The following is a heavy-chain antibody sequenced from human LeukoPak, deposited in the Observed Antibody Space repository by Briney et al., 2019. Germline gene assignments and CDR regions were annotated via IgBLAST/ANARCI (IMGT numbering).Heavy chain of an antibody. CDR3: ARCYDLWRGYYRWFDP. J-gene: IGHJ5*02. Sequence: ASVKVSCKASGGTFSSYAISWVRQAPGQGLEWMGGIIPMFGTPNYAQKFQDRLTITAGESTSTAFMELSSLRSEDTAVYYCARCYDLWRGYYRWFDPWGQGTLVTVSS. D-gene: IGHD3-3*01. CDR1: GGTFSSYA. V-gene: IGHV1-69*13. CDR2: IIPMFGTP.